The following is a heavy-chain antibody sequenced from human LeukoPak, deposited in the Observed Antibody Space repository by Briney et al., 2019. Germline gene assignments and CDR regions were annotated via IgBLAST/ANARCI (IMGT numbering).Heavy chain of an antibody. V-gene: IGHV4-31*03. CDR1: GGSISSGGYY. D-gene: IGHD6-13*01. CDR2: IYYSGST. Sequence: PSETLSLTCTVSGGSISSGGYYWSWIRQHPGKGLEWIGYIYYSGSTYYNPSLKSRVTISVDTSKNQFSLKLSSVTAADTAVYYCARVKGSSWYRDAFDIRGQGTMVTVSS. J-gene: IGHJ3*02. CDR3: ARVKGSSWYRDAFDI.